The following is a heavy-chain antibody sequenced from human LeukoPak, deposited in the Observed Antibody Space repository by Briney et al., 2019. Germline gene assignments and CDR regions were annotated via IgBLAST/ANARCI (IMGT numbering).Heavy chain of an antibody. CDR1: GFTFSSYD. CDR3: ARSLRDHDAFDI. CDR2: IGTAGDT. V-gene: IGHV3-13*04. Sequence: GGSLRLSCAASGFTFSSYDMHWVRQATGKGLEWVSAIGTAGDTYYPGSVKGRFTISRENAKNSSYLQMNSLRAGDTAVYYCARSLRDHDAFDIWGQGTMVTVSS. D-gene: IGHD4-17*01. J-gene: IGHJ3*02.